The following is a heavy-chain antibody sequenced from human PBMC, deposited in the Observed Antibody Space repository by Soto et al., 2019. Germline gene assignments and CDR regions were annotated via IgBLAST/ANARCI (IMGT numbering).Heavy chain of an antibody. D-gene: IGHD2-15*01. CDR1: GGSISSGGYS. CDR3: AREARCSGGSCRHAFDI. J-gene: IGHJ3*02. CDR2: IYHSGST. V-gene: IGHV4-30-2*01. Sequence: SETLSLTCAVSGGSISSGGYSWSWIRQPPGKGLEWIGYIYHSGSTYYNPSLKSRVTISVDGSKNQFSLKLSSVTAADTAVYYCAREARCSGGSCRHAFDIWGRGTMVTVAS.